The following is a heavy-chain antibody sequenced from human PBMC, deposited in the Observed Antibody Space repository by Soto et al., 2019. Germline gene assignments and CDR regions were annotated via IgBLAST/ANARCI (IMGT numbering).Heavy chain of an antibody. CDR2: ISYDGVNK. D-gene: IGHD5-18*01. CDR1: GFTFSTYG. J-gene: IGHJ4*02. CDR3: ARDPAAMVSFDY. V-gene: IGHV3-30*03. Sequence: GGSLRLSCAASGFTFSTYGMHWVRQAPGKGLEWVAVISYDGVNKYYADSVKGRFTISRGNAKNSLYLQMNSLRDEDTAVYYCARDPAAMVSFDYWGQGTLVTVSS.